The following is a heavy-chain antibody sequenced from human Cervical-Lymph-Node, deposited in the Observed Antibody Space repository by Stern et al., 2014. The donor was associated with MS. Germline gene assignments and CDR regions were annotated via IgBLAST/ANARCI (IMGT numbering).Heavy chain of an antibody. D-gene: IGHD2/OR15-2a*01. Sequence: VQLVQSGDEVKKPGSSVKVSCKASGGTFGRYAIRSVRQAPGQGLEWMGGIIPTFGTAKYAQKFQGRVTITADESTSTAYMEVSSLRSEDTAMYFCAREISPHDWGQGTLVTVSS. CDR2: IIPTFGTA. V-gene: IGHV1-69*01. CDR3: AREISPHD. J-gene: IGHJ4*02. CDR1: GGTFGRYA.